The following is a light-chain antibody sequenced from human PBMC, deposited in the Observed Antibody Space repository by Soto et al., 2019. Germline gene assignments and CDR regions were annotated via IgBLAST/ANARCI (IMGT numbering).Light chain of an antibody. V-gene: IGKV3-15*01. Sequence: EIVLTQSPGTLSLSPGERASLSCRASQSVSSSYLAWYQQKPGQAPRLLIYDTYTRATDIPARFSGSGSGTEFTLTISSLQSEDFAVYYCQQYNNWLWTFGQGTKVDIK. CDR2: DTY. J-gene: IGKJ1*01. CDR3: QQYNNWLWT. CDR1: QSVSSSY.